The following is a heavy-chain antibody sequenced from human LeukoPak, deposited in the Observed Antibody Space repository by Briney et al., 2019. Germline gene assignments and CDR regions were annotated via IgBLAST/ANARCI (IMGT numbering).Heavy chain of an antibody. Sequence: SETLSLTCTVSGVSRDYHKWNWIRQPPGKGLEWLGYIYYSGSTNYNPALKSRVTISVDTSRNQFSLKLNSVTSADTAVYYCAREWSAFYFWCQGKIVTVSS. V-gene: IGHV4-59*11. J-gene: IGHJ3*01. CDR3: AREWSAFYF. CDR1: GVSRDYHK. CDR2: IYYSGST. D-gene: IGHD3-3*01.